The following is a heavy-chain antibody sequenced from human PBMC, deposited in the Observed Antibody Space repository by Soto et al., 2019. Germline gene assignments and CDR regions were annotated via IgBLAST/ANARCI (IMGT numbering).Heavy chain of an antibody. CDR3: ARLPGP. Sequence: QLQLQESGSELVKPSQTLSLTCAVSGGSIISGGYSWSWIRQPPGKGLEWIGYIYHSGSTYYNPSLKSRVTISLDRSKNQFSLKLSSVTAADTAVYYCARLPGPWGQGTLVTVSS. CDR1: GGSIISGGYS. V-gene: IGHV4-30-2*01. J-gene: IGHJ5*02. CDR2: IYHSGST.